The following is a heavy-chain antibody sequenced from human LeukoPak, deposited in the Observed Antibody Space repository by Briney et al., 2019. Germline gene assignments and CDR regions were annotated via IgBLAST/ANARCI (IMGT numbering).Heavy chain of an antibody. Sequence: GASLQISCEGSGYIFSSYWIGWVRQMPGNGLEWMGIIYPGDSNTRYSPSFQGQVTISADESINTIYLQWSSLKASDTALYYCARLMGVTASDYWGQGTLVTVSS. CDR2: IYPGDSNT. CDR1: GYIFSSYW. D-gene: IGHD3-10*01. J-gene: IGHJ4*02. CDR3: ARLMGVTASDY. V-gene: IGHV5-51*01.